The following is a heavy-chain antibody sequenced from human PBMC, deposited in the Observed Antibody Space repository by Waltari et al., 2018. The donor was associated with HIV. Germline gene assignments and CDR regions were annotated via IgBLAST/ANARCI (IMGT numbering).Heavy chain of an antibody. Sequence: EVQLVESGGGVVRPGGSLSLSCAASGFTFDDYGMRWVRPGPGKGLEWVSGINWNGGSTGYADSVKGRFTISRDNAKNSLYLQMNSLRAEDTALYYCARVSIAAAGYYFDYWGQGTLVTVSS. CDR3: ARVSIAAAGYYFDY. CDR1: GFTFDDYG. V-gene: IGHV3-20*04. CDR2: INWNGGST. J-gene: IGHJ4*02. D-gene: IGHD6-13*01.